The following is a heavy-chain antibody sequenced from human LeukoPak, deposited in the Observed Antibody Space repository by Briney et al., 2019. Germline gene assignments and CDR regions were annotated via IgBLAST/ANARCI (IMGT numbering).Heavy chain of an antibody. CDR1: GFTFSTYA. J-gene: IGHJ4*02. D-gene: IGHD6-13*01. CDR3: VKEFWAAAGTVGLFDF. CDR2: ISGTGGST. V-gene: IGHV3-23*01. Sequence: GGSLRLSCGASGFTFSTYAMGWVRQAAGKRLEGFSSISGTGGSTSYAASVKGRFTISRDQSKDTLYLQMNSLRAEDTALYYCVKEFWAAAGTVGLFDFWGLGTLVTVSS.